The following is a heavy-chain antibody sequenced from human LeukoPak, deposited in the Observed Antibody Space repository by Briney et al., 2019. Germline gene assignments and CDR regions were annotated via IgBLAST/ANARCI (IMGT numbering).Heavy chain of an antibody. Sequence: GGSLRLSCAASGFTFSSYAMSWVRQAPGKGLEWVSAISGSDDRTYYADSVKGRFTISRDNSKNTLYLRMNSLRAEDTAVYYCAKDGLISAAGRFDYWGQGTLVTVSS. V-gene: IGHV3-23*01. J-gene: IGHJ4*02. D-gene: IGHD6-13*01. CDR3: AKDGLISAAGRFDY. CDR2: ISGSDDRT. CDR1: GFTFSSYA.